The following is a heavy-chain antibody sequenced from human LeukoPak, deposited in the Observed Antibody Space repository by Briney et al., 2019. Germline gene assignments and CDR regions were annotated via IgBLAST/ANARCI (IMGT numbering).Heavy chain of an antibody. Sequence: GGSLRLSCAASGFTFSTYWMHWVRQAPGKGLVWVSRVSADGSSTTYADSVKGRFTISRDNAKNTLYLQMNSLRAEDTAIYYSARGPISSNPGTWGQGTLVTVSS. CDR2: VSADGSST. D-gene: IGHD2-2*01. CDR1: GFTFSTYW. J-gene: IGHJ5*02. V-gene: IGHV3-74*01. CDR3: ARGPISSNPGT.